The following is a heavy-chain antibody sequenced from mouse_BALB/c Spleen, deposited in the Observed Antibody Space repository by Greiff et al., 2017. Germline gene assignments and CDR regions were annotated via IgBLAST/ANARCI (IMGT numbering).Heavy chain of an antibody. CDR3: AKGVTSPYYYAMDY. Sequence: VKLVESGPELVKPGASVKMSCKASGYTFTSYYIHWVKQRPGQGLEWIGWIYPGDGSTKYNEKFKGKTTLTADKSSSTAYMLLSSLTSEDSAIYFCAKGVTSPYYYAMDYWGQGTSVTVSS. D-gene: IGHD2-5*01. J-gene: IGHJ4*01. V-gene: IGHV1S56*01. CDR2: IYPGDGST. CDR1: GYTFTSYY.